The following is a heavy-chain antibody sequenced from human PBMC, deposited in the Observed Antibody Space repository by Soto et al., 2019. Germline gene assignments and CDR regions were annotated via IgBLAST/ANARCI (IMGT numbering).Heavy chain of an antibody. J-gene: IGHJ4*02. CDR2: VIPMVGMS. Sequence: QVQLVQSGAEVKKPGSSVKVSCTASGGTFNFYSISWMRQAPGQGLEWVGRVIPMVGMSEYAQKFQGSVTITADKVTITAYMNLRSLRSEDTPVYYCATNYGSGSAHFDYWGQGTLFTVSS. CDR1: GGTFNFYS. CDR3: ATNYGSGSAHFDY. D-gene: IGHD3-10*01. V-gene: IGHV1-69*02.